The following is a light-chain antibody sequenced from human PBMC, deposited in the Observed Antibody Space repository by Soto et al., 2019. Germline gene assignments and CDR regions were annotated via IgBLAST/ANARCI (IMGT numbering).Light chain of an antibody. J-gene: IGLJ3*02. CDR1: SSDVGRYKF. CDR2: EVT. CDR3: SSYTGTSTWV. V-gene: IGLV2-14*01. Sequence: QSVLTQPASVSGSPGQSITISCTGTSSDVGRYKFVSWYQQHPDKAPKLLIYEVTDRPPGVSNRFSGAKSGNTASLTISGLQADDEADYYCSSYTGTSTWVFGGGTQLTVL.